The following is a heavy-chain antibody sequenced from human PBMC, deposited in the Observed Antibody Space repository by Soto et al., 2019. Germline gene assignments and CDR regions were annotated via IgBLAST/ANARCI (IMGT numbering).Heavy chain of an antibody. CDR3: ARGPFLEWLLRYAFDI. V-gene: IGHV4-59*01. Sequence: SETLSLTCTVSGGSISSYYWSWIRQPPGKGLEWIGYIYYSGSTNYNPSLKSRVTISVDTSKNQFSLKLSSVTAADTAVYYCARGPFLEWLLRYAFDIWGQGTMVTVSS. CDR1: GGSISSYY. CDR2: IYYSGST. J-gene: IGHJ3*02. D-gene: IGHD3-3*01.